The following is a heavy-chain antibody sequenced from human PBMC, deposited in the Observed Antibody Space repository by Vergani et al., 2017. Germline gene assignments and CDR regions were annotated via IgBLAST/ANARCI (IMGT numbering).Heavy chain of an antibody. CDR2: IRYDGSNK. CDR3: AKNLVARPVIMNYYYYCGIDV. D-gene: IGHD3-10*01. CDR1: GFTFSSYG. J-gene: IGHJ6*02. Sequence: QVQLVESGGGVVQPGGSLRLSCAASGFTFSSYGMHWVRQAPGKGLEWVAFIRYDGSNKYYADSVKGRFTISRDNSKNTLYLQMNSLRVEDTAVYYCAKNLVARPVIMNYYYYCGIDVWGQGTTVTVSS. V-gene: IGHV3-30*02.